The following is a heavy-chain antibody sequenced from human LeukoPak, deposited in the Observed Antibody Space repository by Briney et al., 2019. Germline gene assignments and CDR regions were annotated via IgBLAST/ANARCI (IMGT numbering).Heavy chain of an antibody. J-gene: IGHJ4*02. D-gene: IGHD6-19*01. CDR1: GYTFTAYF. CDR3: ARQWLPNGYFDY. Sequence: ASVKVSCKASGYTFTAYFMHWVRQAPGQGLEWMGRVNPNSGITNSIQKFQGRVTMTRDTSISTAYMELSGLRSDDTAVYYCARQWLPNGYFDYWGQGTLVTVSS. V-gene: IGHV1-2*06. CDR2: VNPNSGIT.